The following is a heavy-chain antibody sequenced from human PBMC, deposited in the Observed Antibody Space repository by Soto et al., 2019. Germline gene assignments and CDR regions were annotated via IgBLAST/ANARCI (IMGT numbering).Heavy chain of an antibody. Sequence: PGGSLSLSFGASGFTLSSYGMHWGRQAPSKGLEWVAVISYDGSNKYYADSVKGRFTISRDNSKNTLYLQMNSLRAEDTAVYYCAKDPSREKYSGYDYYFDYWGQGTLVTVSS. CDR3: AKDPSREKYSGYDYYFDY. D-gene: IGHD5-12*01. CDR2: ISYDGSNK. CDR1: GFTLSSYG. V-gene: IGHV3-30*18. J-gene: IGHJ4*02.